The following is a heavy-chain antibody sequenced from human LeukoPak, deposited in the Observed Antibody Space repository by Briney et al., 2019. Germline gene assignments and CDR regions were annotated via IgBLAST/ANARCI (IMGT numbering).Heavy chain of an antibody. J-gene: IGHJ3*02. V-gene: IGHV3-23*01. CDR1: GFTFGDYA. CDR3: ARDRSYAFAI. D-gene: IGHD6-19*01. CDR2: LSGNGYKT. Sequence: GGSLRLSCTASGFTFGDYAMSWFRQAPGKGLEWVSALSGNGYKTYYADSVKGRFTVSRDNSKNTLYLQMNSLRAEDSALYYCARDRSYAFAIWGQGTMVTVSS.